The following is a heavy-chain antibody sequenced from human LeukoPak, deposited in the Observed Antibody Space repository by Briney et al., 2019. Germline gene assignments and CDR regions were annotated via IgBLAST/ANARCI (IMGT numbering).Heavy chain of an antibody. V-gene: IGHV3-21*01. CDR3: ARGFLGITLLLGAFDI. CDR1: RFTFSSYS. J-gene: IGHJ3*02. CDR2: ITTSSSYI. Sequence: KPGGSLRLSCAASRFTFSSYSMNWVRQAPGKGLEWVSSITTSSSYIYYADSVKGRFTISRDNAKNSLYPQMNSLRAEDTAVYYCARGFLGITLLLGAFDIWGQGTMVTVSS. D-gene: IGHD3-3*01.